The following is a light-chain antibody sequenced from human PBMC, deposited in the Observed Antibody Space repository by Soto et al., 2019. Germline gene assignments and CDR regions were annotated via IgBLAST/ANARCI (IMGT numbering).Light chain of an antibody. V-gene: IGLV2-8*01. Sequence: QSVLTQPPSASGSPGQSVTISCTGTSSDVGGYNYVSWYQHHPGKAPKLIIYEVYKRPSGVPNRFSGSKSGNTASLTFSGLQAEDEADYYCSSYTYSSTLVFGGGTKVTVL. J-gene: IGLJ3*02. CDR1: SSDVGGYNY. CDR2: EVY. CDR3: SSYTYSSTLV.